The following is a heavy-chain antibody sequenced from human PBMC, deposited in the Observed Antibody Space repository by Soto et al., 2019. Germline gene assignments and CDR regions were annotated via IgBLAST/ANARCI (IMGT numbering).Heavy chain of an antibody. CDR1: GYSFTSYW. Sequence: GESLKISCKGSGYSFTSYWIGWVRQMPGKGLEWMGIIYPGDSDTRYSPSFQGQVTISADKSISTAYLQWSSLKASDTAMYYCARHVEGSYYYYGMDVWGQGTTVTVSS. CDR2: IYPGDSDT. CDR3: ARHVEGSYYYYGMDV. V-gene: IGHV5-51*01. J-gene: IGHJ6*02.